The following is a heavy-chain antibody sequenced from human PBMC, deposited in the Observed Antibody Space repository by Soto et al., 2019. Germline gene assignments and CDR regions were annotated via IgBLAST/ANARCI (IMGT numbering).Heavy chain of an antibody. D-gene: IGHD3-10*01. Sequence: ASETLSLTSTVSGGSISSSSYYWGWIRQPPGKGLEWIGSIYYSGSTYYNPSLKSRVTISVDTSKNQFSLKLSSVTAADTAVYYCARQLITMVRGVIFYYYGMDVWGQGTTVTVSS. CDR1: GGSISSSSYY. CDR3: ARQLITMVRGVIFYYYGMDV. CDR2: IYYSGST. V-gene: IGHV4-39*01. J-gene: IGHJ6*02.